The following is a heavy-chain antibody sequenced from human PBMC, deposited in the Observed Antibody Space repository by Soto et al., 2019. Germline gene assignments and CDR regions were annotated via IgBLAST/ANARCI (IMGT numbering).Heavy chain of an antibody. CDR1: GYTFTSYA. V-gene: IGHV1-3*01. CDR2: INVGNGNT. Sequence: QVYLVQSGAEVKKPGASVKVSCKASGYTFTSYAMHWVRQAPGQGLEWMGRINVGNGNTEYSQKFQGRVTITRDTSASTAYMELSRLRSEDTAVYYCAREGELCGGKCWTYYWLDPWDQGTLVTVSS. D-gene: IGHD2-21*01. CDR3: AREGELCGGKCWTYYWLDP. J-gene: IGHJ5*02.